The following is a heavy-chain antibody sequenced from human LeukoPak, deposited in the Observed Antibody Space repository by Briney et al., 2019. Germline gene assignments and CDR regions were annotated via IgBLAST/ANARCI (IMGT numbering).Heavy chain of an antibody. CDR3: ARHVRKRGIAAAGSPGWFDP. V-gene: IGHV4-39*01. D-gene: IGHD6-13*01. CDR1: GGSISSSSYY. CDR2: IYYSGST. Sequence: PSETLSLACTASGGSISSSSYYGGRIRQPPGKGLEWMGSIYYSGSTYFNPSLKSRVTISVDTSKNQFSLRLNSVTAADTAVYYCARHVRKRGIAAAGSPGWFDPWGQGTLVTVSS. J-gene: IGHJ5*02.